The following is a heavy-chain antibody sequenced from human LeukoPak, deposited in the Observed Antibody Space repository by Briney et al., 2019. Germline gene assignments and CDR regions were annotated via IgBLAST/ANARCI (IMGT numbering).Heavy chain of an antibody. J-gene: IGHJ4*02. D-gene: IGHD1-26*01. V-gene: IGHV1-69*13. Sequence: ASVKVSCKASGGTFSGYAISWVRQAPGQGLEWMGGIIPIFGTANYAQKFQGRVTITADESTSTAYMELSSLRSEDTAVYYCARGSGPVGATFFDYWGQGTLVTVSS. CDR3: ARGSGPVGATFFDY. CDR2: IIPIFGTA. CDR1: GGTFSGYA.